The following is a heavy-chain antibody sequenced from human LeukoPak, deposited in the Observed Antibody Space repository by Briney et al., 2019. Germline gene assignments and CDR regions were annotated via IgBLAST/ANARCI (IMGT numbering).Heavy chain of an antibody. CDR3: ARDGDGGGYPDY. V-gene: IGHV4-4*07. J-gene: IGHJ4*02. Sequence: PSETLSLTCSVSGGSVSTHYWSWIRQPAGKGLEWIGRIHTSGTTNYNPSLKSRVTLSLDTSNNQLSLTVTSVTAADTAVHFCARDGDGGGYPDYWGQGTLVTVSS. CDR1: GGSVSTHY. D-gene: IGHD3-22*01. CDR2: IHTSGTT.